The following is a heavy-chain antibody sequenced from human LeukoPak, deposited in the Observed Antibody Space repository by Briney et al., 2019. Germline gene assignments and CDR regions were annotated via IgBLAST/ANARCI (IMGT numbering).Heavy chain of an antibody. CDR3: ARGRGYNAFDI. CDR2: INHSGST. CDR1: GGSFSGYY. Sequence: SETLSLTCAVYGGSFSGYYWTWIRQPPGKGLEWIGEINHSGSTNYNPSLKSRVTISVDTSKNQFSLKLSSVTAADTAVYYCARGRGYNAFDIWGQGTMVTVSS. D-gene: IGHD5-18*01. J-gene: IGHJ3*02. V-gene: IGHV4-34*01.